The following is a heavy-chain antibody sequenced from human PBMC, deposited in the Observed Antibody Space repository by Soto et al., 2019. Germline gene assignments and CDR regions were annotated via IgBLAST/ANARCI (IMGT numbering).Heavy chain of an antibody. J-gene: IGHJ5*02. CDR2: ISSSGSYI. CDR1: GFTFSSYT. D-gene: IGHD5-18*01. Sequence: GGSLRLSCAATGFTFSSYTMNWVRQAPGKGLEWVSSISSSGSYIHYADSVKGRFTISRDNAKNSLFLQMDSLRAEDTAVYYCARDVETSMDGLNYFDPWGQGTLVTVSS. CDR3: ARDVETSMDGLNYFDP. V-gene: IGHV3-21*01.